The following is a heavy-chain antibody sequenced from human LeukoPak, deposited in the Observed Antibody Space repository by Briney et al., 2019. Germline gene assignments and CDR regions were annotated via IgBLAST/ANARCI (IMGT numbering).Heavy chain of an antibody. Sequence: PGGSLRLSCAASGFTFSSYGMHWVRQAPGKGLEWVAVISYDGSNKYYADSVKGRFTISRDNSKNTLYLQMNSLRAEDTAVYYCAKHVIAVAGNNWFDPWGQGTLVTVSS. CDR1: GFTFSSYG. D-gene: IGHD6-19*01. J-gene: IGHJ5*02. CDR3: AKHVIAVAGNNWFDP. CDR2: ISYDGSNK. V-gene: IGHV3-30*18.